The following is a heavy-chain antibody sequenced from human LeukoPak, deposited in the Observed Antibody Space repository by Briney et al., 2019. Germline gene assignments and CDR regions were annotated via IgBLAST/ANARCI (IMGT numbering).Heavy chain of an antibody. J-gene: IGHJ4*02. Sequence: PGGSLRLSCAASGFTFSSYGMHWVRQAPGKGLEWVAVISYDGSNKYYADSVKGRFTISRDNSKNTLYLQMNSLRAEDTAVYYCAKGGSFDSSRGWYWYFDYWGQGTLVTVSS. V-gene: IGHV3-30*18. CDR2: ISYDGSNK. D-gene: IGHD6-19*01. CDR1: GFTFSSYG. CDR3: AKGGSFDSSRGWYWYFDY.